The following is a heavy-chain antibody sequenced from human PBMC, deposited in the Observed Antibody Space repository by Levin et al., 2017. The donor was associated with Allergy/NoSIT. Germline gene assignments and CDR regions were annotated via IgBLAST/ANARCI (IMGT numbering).Heavy chain of an antibody. V-gene: IGHV4-59*08. Sequence: SQTLSLTCTVSGGSISSYYWSWIRQPPGKGLEWIGYIYYSGSTNYNPSLKSRVTISVDTSKNQFSLKLSSVTAADTAVYYCARHLPPWEQQLVRGSYYYGMDVWGQGTTVTVSS. D-gene: IGHD6-13*01. J-gene: IGHJ6*02. CDR2: IYYSGST. CDR1: GGSISSYY. CDR3: ARHLPPWEQQLVRGSYYYGMDV.